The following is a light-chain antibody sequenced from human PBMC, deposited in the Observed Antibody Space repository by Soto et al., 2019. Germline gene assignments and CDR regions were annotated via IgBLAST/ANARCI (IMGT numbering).Light chain of an antibody. CDR1: RSNIGAGFD. Sequence: QSVLTQPPSVSGAPGQRVTISCTGSRSNIGAGFDVHWYQQLPGTAPKLLIYGNNNRPSGVPDRFSGSKSGTSASLAITGLHAEDEADYYCQSYDSSLSGSIFGGGTKVTVL. CDR2: GNN. CDR3: QSYDSSLSGSI. V-gene: IGLV1-40*01. J-gene: IGLJ2*01.